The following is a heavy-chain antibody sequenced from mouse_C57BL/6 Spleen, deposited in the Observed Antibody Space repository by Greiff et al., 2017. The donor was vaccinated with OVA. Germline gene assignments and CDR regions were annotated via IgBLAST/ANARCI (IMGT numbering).Heavy chain of an antibody. Sequence: QVQLQQPGAELVKPGASVKMSCKASGYTFTSYWITWVKQRPGQGLEWIGDIYPGSGSTNYNEKFKSKATLTLDTSSSTAYMQLSSLTSEDSAVYYCARRSQNYYDYGGYFAYWGQGTTLTCSS. D-gene: IGHD2-4*01. CDR2: IYPGSGST. CDR1: GYTFTSYW. CDR3: ARRSQNYYDYGGYFAY. J-gene: IGHJ2*01. V-gene: IGHV1-55*01.